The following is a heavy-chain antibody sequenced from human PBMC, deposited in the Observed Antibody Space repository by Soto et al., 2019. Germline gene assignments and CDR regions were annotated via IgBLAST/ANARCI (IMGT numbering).Heavy chain of an antibody. Sequence: QVTLKESGPVLVNPTEPLTLTCTVSGFSLSNARMGVSWIRQPPGKALEWLAHIFSNDEKSYSTSLKSRLTISKDTSKSQVVLTMTNMDPVDTATYYWARIASKGIDAFDIWGQGTMVTVSS. D-gene: IGHD2-2*01. V-gene: IGHV2-26*01. CDR2: IFSNDEK. CDR1: GFSLSNARMG. J-gene: IGHJ3*02. CDR3: ARIASKGIDAFDI.